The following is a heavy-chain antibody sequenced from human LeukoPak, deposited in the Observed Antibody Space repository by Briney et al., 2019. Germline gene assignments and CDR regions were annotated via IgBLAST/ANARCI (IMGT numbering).Heavy chain of an antibody. CDR1: GGTFSSYA. CDR3: AIGGFGENFDY. V-gene: IGHV1-69*13. D-gene: IGHD3-10*01. J-gene: IGHJ4*02. Sequence: GASVKVSCKASGGTFSSYAISWVRQAPGQGFEWMGGIIPIFGTANYAQKLQGRVTITADESTSTAYMELSSLRSEDTAVYYCAIGGFGENFDYWGQGTLVTVSS. CDR2: IIPIFGTA.